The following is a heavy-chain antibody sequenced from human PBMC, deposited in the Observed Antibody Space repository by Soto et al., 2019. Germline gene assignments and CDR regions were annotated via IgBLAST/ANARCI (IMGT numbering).Heavy chain of an antibody. D-gene: IGHD3-10*01. Sequence: PGGSLRLSCAASGFTFSSYAMHWVRQAPGKGLEWVAVISYDGSNKYYADSVKGRFAISRDNSKNTLYLQMNSLRAEDTAVYYCARDRPGSYYNAFSYWGQGTLVTVSS. CDR1: GFTFSSYA. CDR2: ISYDGSNK. V-gene: IGHV3-30*09. J-gene: IGHJ4*02. CDR3: ARDRPGSYYNAFSY.